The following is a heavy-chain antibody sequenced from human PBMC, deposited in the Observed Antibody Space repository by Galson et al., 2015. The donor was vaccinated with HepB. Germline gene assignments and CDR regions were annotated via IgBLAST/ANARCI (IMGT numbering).Heavy chain of an antibody. CDR1: GGSISSGGYY. V-gene: IGHV4-31*03. Sequence: TLSLTCTVSGGSISSGGYYWSWIRQHPGKGLEWIGYIYYSGSTYYNPSLKSRVTISVDTSKNQFSLKLSSVTAADTAVYYCARPPRYGKYFQHWGQGTLVTVSS. J-gene: IGHJ1*01. CDR2: IYYSGST. CDR3: ARPPRYGKYFQH. D-gene: IGHD1-1*01.